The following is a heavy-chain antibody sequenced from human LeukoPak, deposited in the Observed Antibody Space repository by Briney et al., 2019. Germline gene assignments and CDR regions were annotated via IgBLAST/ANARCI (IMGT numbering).Heavy chain of an antibody. Sequence: GGSLRLSCAASGFTFSNAWMSWVRQAPGKGLEWVGRIKSKTDGGTTDYAAPVKGRFTISRDDSKNTLYLQMNSLKTEDTAVYYCTTEVILWFGDTVDYWGQGTLVTVSS. CDR2: IKSKTDGGTT. D-gene: IGHD3-10*01. V-gene: IGHV3-15*01. J-gene: IGHJ4*02. CDR3: TTEVILWFGDTVDY. CDR1: GFTFSNAW.